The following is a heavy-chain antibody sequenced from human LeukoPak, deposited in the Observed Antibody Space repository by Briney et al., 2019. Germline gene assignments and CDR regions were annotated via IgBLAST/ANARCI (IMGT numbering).Heavy chain of an antibody. D-gene: IGHD1-14*01. V-gene: IGHV3-7*01. J-gene: IGHJ5*02. CDR1: GFTFSSYW. CDR2: IKQDGSEK. CDR3: ATDNNVNPNWFDP. Sequence: PGGSLRLSCAASGFTFSSYWMSWVRQAPGKGLEWVANIKQDGSEKYYVDSVEGRFTISRDNSKNTLYLQMNSLRAEDTAVYYCATDNNVNPNWFDPWGQGTLVTVSS.